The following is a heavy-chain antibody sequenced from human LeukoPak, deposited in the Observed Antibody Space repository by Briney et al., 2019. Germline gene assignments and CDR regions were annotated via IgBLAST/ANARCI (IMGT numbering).Heavy chain of an antibody. J-gene: IGHJ5*02. CDR3: ARGRRITMVRGVIGQVLNWFDP. CDR1: GGSFSGYY. CDR2: INHSGST. V-gene: IGHV4-34*01. D-gene: IGHD3-10*01. Sequence: SETLSLTCAVYGGSFSGYYWSWIRQPPGKGLEWIGEINHSGSTNYNPSLKSRVTISVDTSKNQFSLKLSSVTAADTAVYYCARGRRITMVRGVIGQVLNWFDPWGQGTLVTVSS.